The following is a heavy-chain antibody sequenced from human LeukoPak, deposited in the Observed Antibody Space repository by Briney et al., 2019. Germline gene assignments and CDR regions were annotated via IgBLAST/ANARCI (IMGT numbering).Heavy chain of an antibody. CDR2: IYTSGIT. V-gene: IGHV4-4*07. Sequence: SETLSLTCTVSGVSISAYYWTWIRQPAGKGLEWIGRIYTSGITNYSPSLESRVTISVDTSKNQFSLKLNSVTAADTAVYHCARHMTVTYDAFDMWGQGTMVTVSS. CDR3: ARHMTVTYDAFDM. CDR1: GVSISAYY. D-gene: IGHD3-22*01. J-gene: IGHJ3*02.